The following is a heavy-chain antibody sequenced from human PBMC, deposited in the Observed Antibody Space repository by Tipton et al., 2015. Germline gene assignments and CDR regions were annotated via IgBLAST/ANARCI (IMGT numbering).Heavy chain of an antibody. CDR3: ARDCRGGGGCHYYYGMDV. V-gene: IGHV4-30-4*01. CDR1: GGSISSGDYY. Sequence: LRLSCNVSGGSISSGDYYWNWIRQSPGKGLEWIGYIYHSGSSYYKPSLKSRVTISVDTSKNQFSLKVNSVTAADTAVYYCARDCRGGGGCHYYYGMDVWGQGTTVTVSS. D-gene: IGHD2-21*01. J-gene: IGHJ6*02. CDR2: IYHSGSS.